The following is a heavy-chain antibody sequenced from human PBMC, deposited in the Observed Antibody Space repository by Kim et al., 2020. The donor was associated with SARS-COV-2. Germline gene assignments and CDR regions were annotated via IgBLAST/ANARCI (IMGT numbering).Heavy chain of an antibody. J-gene: IGHJ6*02. Sequence: GGSLRLSCAASGFTFSSYWMSWVRQAPGKGLEWVANIKQDGSEKYYVDSVKGRFTISRDNAKNSLYLQMNSLRAEDTAVYYCARAWGDRGTIFGVYILSYYCGIDVWGQGTTVTVSS. D-gene: IGHD3-3*01. CDR3: ARAWGDRGTIFGVYILSYYCGIDV. CDR1: GFTFSSYW. V-gene: IGHV3-7*01. CDR2: IKQDGSEK.